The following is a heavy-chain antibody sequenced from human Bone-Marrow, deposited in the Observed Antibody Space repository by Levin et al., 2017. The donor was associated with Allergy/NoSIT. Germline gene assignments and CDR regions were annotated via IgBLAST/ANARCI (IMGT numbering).Heavy chain of an antibody. CDR2: ISSSSSYI. CDR3: ARVSTAMVTY. J-gene: IGHJ4*02. CDR1: GFTFRSYS. D-gene: IGHD5-18*01. Sequence: LSLTCAASGFTFRSYSMNWVRQAPGKGLEWVSSISSSSSYIYYADSVKGRFTISRDNAKNSLYLQMNSLRAEDTAVYYCARVSTAMVTYWGQGTLVTVSS. V-gene: IGHV3-21*01.